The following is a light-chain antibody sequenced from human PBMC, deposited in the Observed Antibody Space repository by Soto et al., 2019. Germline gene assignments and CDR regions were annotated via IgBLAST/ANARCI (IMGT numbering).Light chain of an antibody. V-gene: IGKV3-11*01. J-gene: IGKJ1*01. CDR2: SIS. CDR1: QTINKN. Sequence: DIVMTQSPPSLSSSVGERVTISCRASQTINKNLNWYQLKDGQAPRLLIYSISNIPTGIPSRFSGSMSGTEFCLTISGLEPEDFATYFCQQRSKWPRTFGQGTKVEI. CDR3: QQRSKWPRT.